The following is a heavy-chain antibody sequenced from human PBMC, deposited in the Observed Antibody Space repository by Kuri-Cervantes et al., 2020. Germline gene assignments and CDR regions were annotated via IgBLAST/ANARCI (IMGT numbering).Heavy chain of an antibody. CDR1: GFTFSSYW. CDR3: VREASAD. Sequence: GESLKISCAASGFTFSSYWMSWARLTPGKGLEWVANIGRDGNEKFYVDSVKGRFTISRDNAKNSLYLHVNSLRVDDTAVYFCVREASADWGQGTLVTVSS. CDR2: IGRDGNEK. V-gene: IGHV3-7*01. J-gene: IGHJ4*02.